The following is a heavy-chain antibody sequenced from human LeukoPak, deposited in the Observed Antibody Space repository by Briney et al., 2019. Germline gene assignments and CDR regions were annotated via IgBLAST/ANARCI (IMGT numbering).Heavy chain of an antibody. V-gene: IGHV4-59*08. CDR1: GGSISSYY. CDR3: ARHDYSGYDFLYFDY. Sequence: SETLSLTCTVSGGSISSYYWSWIRQPPGKGLEWIGCIYYSGSTNYNPSLKSRVTISVDTSKNQFSLKLSSVTAADTAVYYCARHDYSGYDFLYFDYWGQGILVTVSS. J-gene: IGHJ4*02. CDR2: IYYSGST. D-gene: IGHD5-12*01.